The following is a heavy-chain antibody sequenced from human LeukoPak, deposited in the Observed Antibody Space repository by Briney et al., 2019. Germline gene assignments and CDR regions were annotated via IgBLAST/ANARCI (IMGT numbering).Heavy chain of an antibody. CDR2: IYYSGST. V-gene: IGHV4-39*07. Sequence: PSETLSLTCTVSGGSISSNYWGWIRQPPGKGLEWIGSIYYSGSTYYNPSLKSRVTISVDTSKNQFSLKLSSVTAADTAVYYCARFPSYFTMVRGVISAIDYWGQGTLVTVSS. CDR1: GGSISSNY. D-gene: IGHD3-10*01. CDR3: ARFPSYFTMVRGVISAIDY. J-gene: IGHJ4*02.